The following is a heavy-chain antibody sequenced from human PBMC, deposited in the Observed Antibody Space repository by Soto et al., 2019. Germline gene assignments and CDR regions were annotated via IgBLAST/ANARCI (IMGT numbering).Heavy chain of an antibody. CDR3: ARVGVGSGECSSAFDI. J-gene: IGHJ3*02. Sequence: GSLRLSCAASGFTFSSYSMNWVRQAPGKGLEWVSYISSGSSTIYYADSVKGRFTISRDNAKNSLYLQMNSLRAEDTAVYYCARVGVGSGECSSAFDIWGQGTMVTVS. V-gene: IGHV3-48*01. CDR1: GFTFSSYS. D-gene: IGHD3-3*01. CDR2: ISSGSSTI.